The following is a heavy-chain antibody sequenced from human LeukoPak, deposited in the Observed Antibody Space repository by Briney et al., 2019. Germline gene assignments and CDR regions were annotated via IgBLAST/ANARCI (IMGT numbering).Heavy chain of an antibody. D-gene: IGHD2-2*01. J-gene: IGHJ3*02. CDR1: GGSISSNY. CDR2: IYYSGST. V-gene: IGHV4-59*12. Sequence: PSETLSLTCNVSGGSISSNYWSWIRQPPGKGLEWIGYIYYSGSTNYNPSLKSRVTISVDTSKNQFSLKLSSVTAADTAVYYCATVPEAFDIWGQGTMVTVSS. CDR3: ATVPEAFDI.